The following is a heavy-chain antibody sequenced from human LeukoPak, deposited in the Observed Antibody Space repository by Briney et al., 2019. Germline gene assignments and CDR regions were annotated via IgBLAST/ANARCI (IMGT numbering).Heavy chain of an antibody. V-gene: IGHV3-66*01. D-gene: IGHD3-10*01. CDR3: ASFGLWFAELSGNY. CDR1: GFTFSSNY. Sequence: GGSLRLSCAASGFTFSSNYMSWVRQAPGKGLEGVGVIYSGGSTYYTESVKGRVTISRDKYKNKQYLKMKSRRAEDTAVYYCASFGLWFAELSGNYWGQGTLVTVSS. CDR2: IYSGGST. J-gene: IGHJ4*02.